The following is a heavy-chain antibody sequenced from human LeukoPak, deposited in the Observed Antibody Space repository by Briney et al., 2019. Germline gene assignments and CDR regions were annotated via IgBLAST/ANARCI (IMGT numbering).Heavy chain of an antibody. Sequence: ASVKVSCKASGYTFTSYGISWVRQAPGQGLEWMGWISAYNGNTNYAQKLQGRVTMTTDTSTSTAYMELRSLRSDDTAVYYCARDGSYCSSTSCDVVAPRNYWGQGTLVIVSS. V-gene: IGHV1-18*01. CDR1: GYTFTSYG. CDR2: ISAYNGNT. CDR3: ARDGSYCSSTSCDVVAPRNY. J-gene: IGHJ4*02. D-gene: IGHD2-2*01.